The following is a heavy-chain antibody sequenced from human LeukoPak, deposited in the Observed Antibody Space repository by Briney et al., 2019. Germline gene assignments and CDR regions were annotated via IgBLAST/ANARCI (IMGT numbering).Heavy chain of an antibody. CDR3: ARDNSVRDEAWWFNP. V-gene: IGHV1-58*02. D-gene: IGHD5-24*01. CDR2: IVVGSGNT. CDR1: GFTFTSSA. Sequence: SVKVSCKASGFTFTSSAMQWVRQARGQRLEWIGWIVVGSGNTNYAQKFQERVTITRDMSTSTAYMELSSLRSEDTAVYYCARDNSVRDEAWWFNPWGQGTLVTVAS. J-gene: IGHJ5*02.